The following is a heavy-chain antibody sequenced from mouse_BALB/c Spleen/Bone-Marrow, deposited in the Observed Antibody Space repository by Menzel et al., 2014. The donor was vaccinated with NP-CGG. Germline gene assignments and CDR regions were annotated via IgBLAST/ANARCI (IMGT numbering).Heavy chain of an antibody. CDR3: ARGGLETGSFDY. D-gene: IGHD4-1*01. CDR1: GFTCSDFH. J-gene: IGHJ2*01. CDR2: SRNKANDYTT. Sequence: EVMLVESGGGLVQPGGSLRLSCATSGFTCSDFHMEWVRQPPGKRLEWIVTSRNKANDYTTEYSASVKGRFIVSRDTSQSILFLQMNALRTEDTAIYYCARGGLETGSFDYWGQGTTLTVSS. V-gene: IGHV7-1*02.